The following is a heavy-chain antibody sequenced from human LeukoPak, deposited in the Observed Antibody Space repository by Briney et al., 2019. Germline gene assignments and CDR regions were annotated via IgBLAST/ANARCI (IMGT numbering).Heavy chain of an antibody. J-gene: IGHJ6*04. Sequence: ASVKVSCKASGYTFTGYYMHWVRQAPGQGLEWMGWINPDSGGTNYAQKFQGRVTMTRDTSISTAYMELSRLRSDDTAVYYCARLGWLVMTMDVWGKGTTVTVSS. CDR1: GYTFTGYY. CDR2: INPDSGGT. V-gene: IGHV1-2*02. CDR3: ARLGWLVMTMDV. D-gene: IGHD6-19*01.